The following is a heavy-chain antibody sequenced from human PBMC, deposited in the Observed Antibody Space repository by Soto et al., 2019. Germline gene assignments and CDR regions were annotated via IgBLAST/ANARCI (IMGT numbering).Heavy chain of an antibody. Sequence: GASVKVSCKASGYTFTSYAMHWVRQAPGQRLEWMGWINAGNGNTKYSQKFQGRVTITRDTSASTAYMELSSLRSEDTAVYYCARDPIYSSSWYGRDYWGQGTLVTVSS. CDR3: ARDPIYSSSWYGRDY. J-gene: IGHJ4*02. D-gene: IGHD6-13*01. CDR1: GYTFTSYA. V-gene: IGHV1-3*01. CDR2: INAGNGNT.